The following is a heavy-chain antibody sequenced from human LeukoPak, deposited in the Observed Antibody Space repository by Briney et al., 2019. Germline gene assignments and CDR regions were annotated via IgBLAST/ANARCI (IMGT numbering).Heavy chain of an antibody. V-gene: IGHV3-30-3*01. Sequence: PGRSLRLSCAASGFTFSSYAMHWVRQAPGKGLEWVAVISYDGSNKYYADSVKGRFTISRDNSKNTLYLQMNSLRAEDTAVYYCARALSGSHFDYWGQGTLVTVSS. J-gene: IGHJ4*02. CDR2: ISYDGSNK. CDR1: GFTFSSYA. D-gene: IGHD1-26*01. CDR3: ARALSGSHFDY.